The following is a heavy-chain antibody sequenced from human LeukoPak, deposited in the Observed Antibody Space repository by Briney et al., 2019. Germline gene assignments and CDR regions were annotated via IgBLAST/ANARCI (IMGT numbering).Heavy chain of an antibody. CDR2: IYYSGST. J-gene: IGHJ4*02. CDR1: GGSISSYY. CDR3: ARHRAYDGRVDY. V-gene: IGHV4-59*08. Sequence: SETLSLTCTVSGGSISSYYWSWIRPPPGKGLEWIGYIYYSGSTNYNPSLKSRVTISVDTSKNQFSLKLSSVTAADTAVYYCARHRAYDGRVDYWGQGTLVTVSS. D-gene: IGHD5-12*01.